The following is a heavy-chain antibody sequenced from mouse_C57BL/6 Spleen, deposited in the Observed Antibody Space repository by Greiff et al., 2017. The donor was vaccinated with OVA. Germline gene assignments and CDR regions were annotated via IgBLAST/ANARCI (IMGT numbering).Heavy chain of an antibody. CDR2: INPSSGYT. CDR3: ARSPSTVVASRYFDV. Sequence: VKLVESGAELARPGASVKMSCKASGYTFTSYTMHWVKQRPGQGLEWIGYINPSSGYTKYNQKFKDKATLTADKSSSTAYMQLSSLTSEDSAVYYCARSPSTVVASRYFDVWGTGTTVTVSS. CDR1: GYTFTSYT. V-gene: IGHV1-4*01. J-gene: IGHJ1*03. D-gene: IGHD1-1*01.